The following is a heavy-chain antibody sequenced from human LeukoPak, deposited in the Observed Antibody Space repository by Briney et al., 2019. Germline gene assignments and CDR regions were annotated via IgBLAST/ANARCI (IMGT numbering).Heavy chain of an antibody. CDR1: GYTLTGYY. D-gene: IGHD3-10*01. Sequence: ASVKVSCKASGYTLTGYYMHWVRQAPGQGLEWMGWINPNSGGTNYAQKFQGRVTMTRDTSINTAYMELSSLRSEDTAVYYCARVGLRGSGTHHDWFDSWGQGTLITVPS. CDR2: INPNSGGT. CDR3: ARVGLRGSGTHHDWFDS. J-gene: IGHJ5*01. V-gene: IGHV1-2*02.